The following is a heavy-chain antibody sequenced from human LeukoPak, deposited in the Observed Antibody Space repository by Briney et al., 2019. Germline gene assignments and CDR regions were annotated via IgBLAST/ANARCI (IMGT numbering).Heavy chain of an antibody. CDR3: AKDPGSNGYYNYFDY. CDR1: GFTFSDYA. J-gene: IGHJ4*02. D-gene: IGHD3-3*01. Sequence: PGGSPRLSCAASGFTFSDYAMHWVRQAPGKGLEWVAFIRYDGSNKYYADSVKGRFTISRDNSKNTLYLQMNSLRAEDTAVYYCAKDPGSNGYYNYFDYWGQGTLVTVSS. V-gene: IGHV3-30*02. CDR2: IRYDGSNK.